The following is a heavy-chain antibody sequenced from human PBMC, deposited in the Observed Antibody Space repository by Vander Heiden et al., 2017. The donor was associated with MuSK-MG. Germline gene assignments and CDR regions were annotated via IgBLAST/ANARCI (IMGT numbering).Heavy chain of an antibody. CDR3: ARSTAGLVDY. V-gene: IGHV4-39*01. Sequence: HLQLQESGPGLVKPSETLSLTCSVSSGSISNNGYWWGWIRQPPGKGLEWIGSGYYSGNTYYNPSLMTRVAVSLDPSKSQFSLKLSSVTAADSAVYYCARSTAGLVDYWGQGTLVTVSS. D-gene: IGHD6-19*01. CDR2: GYYSGNT. CDR1: SGSISNNGYW. J-gene: IGHJ4*02.